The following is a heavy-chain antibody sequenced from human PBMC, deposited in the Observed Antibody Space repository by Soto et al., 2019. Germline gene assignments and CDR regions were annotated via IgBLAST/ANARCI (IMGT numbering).Heavy chain of an antibody. V-gene: IGHV3-30-3*01. CDR3: AREHGSRSWYDYYYYGMDV. J-gene: IGHJ6*02. CDR2: KSYYRSNK. Sequence: GRSLRLPWSACGITFSSYAMHRFRQAPGKGLEWGAVKSYYRSNKYFADSVKGRFTISRDNSKNTLYLQMNSLRAEDTAVYYCAREHGSRSWYDYYYYGMDVWGQGTTVTVS. CDR1: GITFSSYA. D-gene: IGHD6-13*01.